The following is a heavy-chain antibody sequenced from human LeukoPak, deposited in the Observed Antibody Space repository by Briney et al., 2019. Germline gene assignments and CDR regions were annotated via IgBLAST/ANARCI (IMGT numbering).Heavy chain of an antibody. D-gene: IGHD3-10*01. V-gene: IGHV3-7*01. CDR2: IKQDGSEK. CDR3: ARDTGELSPTPIWFDP. CDR1: GFTFSSYW. Sequence: VGSLRLSCAASGFTFSSYWMSWVRQAPGKGLEWVANIKQDGSEKYYVDSVKGRFTISRDNAKNSLYLQMNSLRAEDTAVYYCARDTGELSPTPIWFDPWGQGTLVTVSS. J-gene: IGHJ5*02.